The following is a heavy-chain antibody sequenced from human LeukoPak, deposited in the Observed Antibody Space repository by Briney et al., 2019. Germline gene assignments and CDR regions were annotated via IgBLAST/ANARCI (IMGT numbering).Heavy chain of an antibody. CDR2: IIPIFGTA. Sequence: SVKVSCKASGGTFSSYAISWVRQAPGQGLEWMGGIIPIFGTANYAQKFQGRVTITADESTSTAYMELSSLRSEDTAVYYCARDSTPGGGSLDAFDIWGQGTMVTVSS. V-gene: IGHV1-69*13. J-gene: IGHJ3*02. CDR1: GGTFSSYA. D-gene: IGHD2/OR15-2a*01. CDR3: ARDSTPGGGSLDAFDI.